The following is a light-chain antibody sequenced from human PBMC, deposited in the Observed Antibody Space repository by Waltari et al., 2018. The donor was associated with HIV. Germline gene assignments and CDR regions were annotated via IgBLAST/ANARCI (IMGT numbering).Light chain of an antibody. V-gene: IGLV1-51*01. CDR3: GTWDSSLSAVV. J-gene: IGLJ1*01. Sequence: QSVLTQPPSVSAAPGQKVTISCPGSTSNIGHNSVSWYQRLPGTAPKLLIYDNSERPSGIPDRFSGSKSGTSATLGITGLQTGDEADYYCGTWDSSLSAVVFGTGTKVTVL. CDR1: TSNIGHNS. CDR2: DNS.